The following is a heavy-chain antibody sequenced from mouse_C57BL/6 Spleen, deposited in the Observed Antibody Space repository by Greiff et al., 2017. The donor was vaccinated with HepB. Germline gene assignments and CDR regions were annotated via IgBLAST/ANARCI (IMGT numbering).Heavy chain of an antibody. CDR3: ARSGSHYDYDWFAY. V-gene: IGHV1-53*01. CDR2: INPSNGGT. Sequence: QVQLQQPGTELVKPGASVKLSCKASGYTFTSYWMHWVKQRPGQGLEWIGNINPSNGGTNYNEKFKSKATLTVDKSSSTAYMQLSSLTSEDSAVYYSARSGSHYDYDWFAYWGQGTLVTVSA. CDR1: GYTFTSYW. J-gene: IGHJ3*01. D-gene: IGHD2-4*01.